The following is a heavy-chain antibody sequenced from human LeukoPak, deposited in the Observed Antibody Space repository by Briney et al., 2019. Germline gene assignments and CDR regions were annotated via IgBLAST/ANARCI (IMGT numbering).Heavy chain of an antibody. D-gene: IGHD6-6*01. CDR3: ARRVGQLEAWFDP. J-gene: IGHJ5*02. V-gene: IGHV1-69*05. Sequence: ASVKVSCKASGGTFSSYAISWVRQAPGQGLEWMGGIIPIFGTANYAQKFQGRVTITTDESTSTAYMELSSLRSEDTAVYNCARRVGQLEAWFDPWGQGTLVTVSS. CDR1: GGTFSSYA. CDR2: IIPIFGTA.